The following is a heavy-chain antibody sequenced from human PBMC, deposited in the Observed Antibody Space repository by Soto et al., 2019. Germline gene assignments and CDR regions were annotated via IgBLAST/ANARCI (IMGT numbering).Heavy chain of an antibody. Sequence: PSETLSLTCTVSGGSVSSGSYYWSWIRQPPGKGLEWIGYIYYSGSTNYNPSLKSRVTISVDTSKNQFSLKLSSVTAADTAVYYCARGLTVTTLFGYWGQGTLVTVSS. CDR3: ARGLTVTTLFGY. V-gene: IGHV4-61*01. J-gene: IGHJ4*02. D-gene: IGHD4-17*01. CDR2: IYYSGST. CDR1: GGSVSSGSYY.